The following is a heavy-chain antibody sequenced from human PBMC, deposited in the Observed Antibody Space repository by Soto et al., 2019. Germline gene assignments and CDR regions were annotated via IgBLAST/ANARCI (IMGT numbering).Heavy chain of an antibody. CDR2: ISAYNGNT. CDR3: ARVGGIAIVVVPAAMTLFDY. D-gene: IGHD2-2*01. V-gene: IGHV1-18*01. CDR1: GYTFTSYG. J-gene: IGHJ4*02. Sequence: ASVKVSCKASGYTFTSYGISWVRQAPGQGLEWMGWISAYNGNTNYAQKLQGRVTMTTDTSTSTAYMELRSLRSDDTAVYYCARVGGIAIVVVPAAMTLFDYWGQGTLVTVSS.